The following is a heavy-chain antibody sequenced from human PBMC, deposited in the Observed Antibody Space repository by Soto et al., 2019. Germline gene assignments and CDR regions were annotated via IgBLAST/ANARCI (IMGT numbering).Heavy chain of an antibody. CDR1: GGSISSGGYY. Sequence: QVQLQESGPGLVKPSQTLSLTCTVSGGSISSGGYYWSWIRQHPGKGMEGVGYIYYSGSTYYNPSLRARVTIPGDTSENQFSLKLGPVTAADTAVYYWARDVGLSLDYWGQGTLVTVSS. CDR2: IYYSGST. CDR3: ARDVGLSLDY. V-gene: IGHV4-31*03. D-gene: IGHD3-16*02. J-gene: IGHJ4*02.